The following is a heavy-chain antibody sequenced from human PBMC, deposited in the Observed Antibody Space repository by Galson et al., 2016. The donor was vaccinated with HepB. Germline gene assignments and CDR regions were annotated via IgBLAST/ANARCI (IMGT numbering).Heavy chain of an antibody. CDR1: GFTFSIYW. CDR2: MVSDGSTP. CDR3: GRESWGLPEY. V-gene: IGHV3-74*01. D-gene: IGHD4-11*01. J-gene: IGHJ4*02. Sequence: SLRLSCAASGFTFSIYWMQWVRQGPRGGLVWVSSMVSDGSTPIYADLVKGRFTISRDNAKNTLYLQMDGLRVEDTAVYYCGRESWGLPEYWGQGTLVTVSS.